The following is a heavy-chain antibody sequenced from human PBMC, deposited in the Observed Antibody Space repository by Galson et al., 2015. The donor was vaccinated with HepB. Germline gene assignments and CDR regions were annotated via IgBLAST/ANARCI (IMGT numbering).Heavy chain of an antibody. D-gene: IGHD6-19*01. CDR1: GFTFSSYS. CDR2: ISSSGTYI. CDR3: ARDNIAVAGWGTRFDP. V-gene: IGHV3-21*06. Sequence: SLRLSCAASGFTFSSYSMNWVRQTPGKGLEWVSSISSSGTYIYYADSVKGRFTISRDNAKNSLYLQMNSLRAEDTAVYYCARDNIAVAGWGTRFDPWGQGTLVTVSS. J-gene: IGHJ5*02.